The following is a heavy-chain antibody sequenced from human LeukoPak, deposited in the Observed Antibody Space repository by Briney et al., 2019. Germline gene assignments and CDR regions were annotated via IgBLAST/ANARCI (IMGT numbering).Heavy chain of an antibody. V-gene: IGHV4-34*01. D-gene: IGHD2-2*01. CDR1: GGSFSGYY. J-gene: IGHJ4*02. CDR2: INHSGST. Sequence: SETLSLTCAVYGGSFSGYYWSWIRQPPGKGLEWIGEINHSGSTNYNPSLKSRVTISVDTSKNQFPLKLSSVTAADTAVYYCARIYCSSTSCYHARYTVTRYYFDYWGQGTLVTVSS. CDR3: ARIYCSSTSCYHARYTVTRYYFDY.